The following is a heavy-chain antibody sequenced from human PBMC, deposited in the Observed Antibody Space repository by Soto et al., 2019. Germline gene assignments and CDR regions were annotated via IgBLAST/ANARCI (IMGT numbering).Heavy chain of an antibody. D-gene: IGHD2-2*02. CDR3: AATLFSSTSCYIGYGMDV. CDR2: IIPIFGTA. Sequence: QVQLVQSGAEVKKPGSSVKFSCKASGGTFSSYAISWVRQAPGQGLEWLGGIIPIFGTANYAQKFQGIVTITADESTRTAYMELSSMGSEDTAVYYCAATLFSSTSCYIGYGMDVWGQGTTVTVSS. CDR1: GGTFSSYA. V-gene: IGHV1-69*01. J-gene: IGHJ6*02.